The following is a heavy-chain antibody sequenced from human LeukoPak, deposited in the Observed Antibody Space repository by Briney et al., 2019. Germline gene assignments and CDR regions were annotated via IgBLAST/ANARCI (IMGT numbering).Heavy chain of an antibody. CDR1: GGSISSGGSS. J-gene: IGHJ4*02. D-gene: IGHD2-15*01. Sequence: SETLSLTCAVSGGSISSGGSSWSWIRQPPGKGLEWIAYIFHTGDTRYNPFLKSRIIISLDTSKNQFSLKLNSVTAADTAVYYCARHPLRGGYDFWGQGALVTVSS. CDR2: IFHTGDT. V-gene: IGHV4-61*08. CDR3: ARHPLRGGYDF.